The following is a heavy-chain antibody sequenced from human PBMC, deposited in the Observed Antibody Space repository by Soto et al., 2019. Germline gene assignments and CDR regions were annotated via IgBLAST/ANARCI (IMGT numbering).Heavy chain of an antibody. CDR2: IIPIFGTA. Sequence: GASVKVSCKASGGTYSSYAISWVRQAPGQGLQWMGGIIPIFGTANYAQKFQGRVTITADESTSTAYMELSSLRSEDTAVYYCARENCSGSSCYARPDYWGPGTLVTGSS. CDR3: ARENCSGSSCYARPDY. D-gene: IGHD2-15*01. V-gene: IGHV1-69*13. J-gene: IGHJ4*02. CDR1: GGTYSSYA.